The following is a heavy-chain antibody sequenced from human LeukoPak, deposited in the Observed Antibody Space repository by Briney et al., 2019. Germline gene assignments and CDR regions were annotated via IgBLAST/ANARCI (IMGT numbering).Heavy chain of an antibody. CDR3: ARDLASSGWSPGY. J-gene: IGHJ4*02. D-gene: IGHD6-19*01. Sequence: GGSLRLSCAASGFIFSTYWMSWVRQAPGKGLEWVANIKQDGSEEYYVDSVKGRFTISRDNAKNSLYLQMNSLRAEDTAVYYCARDLASSGWSPGYWGQGTLVTVSS. CDR2: IKQDGSEE. V-gene: IGHV3-7*04. CDR1: GFIFSTYW.